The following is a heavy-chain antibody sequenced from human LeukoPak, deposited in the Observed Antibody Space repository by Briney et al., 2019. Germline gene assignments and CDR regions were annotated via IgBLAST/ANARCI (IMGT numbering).Heavy chain of an antibody. J-gene: IGHJ5*02. D-gene: IGHD5-12*01. Sequence: ASVKVSCKASGGTFSSYAISWVRQAPGQGLEWMGRIIPIFGTANYAQKFQGRVTITTDESTSTAYMELSSLRSEDTAVYYCARVREAVATNWFDPWGQGTLVTVSS. CDR1: GGTFSSYA. CDR2: IIPIFGTA. V-gene: IGHV1-69*05. CDR3: ARVREAVATNWFDP.